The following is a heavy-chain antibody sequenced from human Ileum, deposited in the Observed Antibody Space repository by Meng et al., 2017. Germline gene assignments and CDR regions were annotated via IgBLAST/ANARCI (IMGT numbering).Heavy chain of an antibody. CDR1: GFTFSTYS. Sequence: GGSLRLSCAASGFTFSTYSMNWVRQAPGKGLEWVSSISSTSGYIYYADSVRGRFTISRDNAKNSLYLQMNSLRAEDTAVYYCASDYWGQGTLVTVSS. J-gene: IGHJ4*02. CDR3: ASDY. V-gene: IGHV3-21*01. CDR2: ISSTSGYI.